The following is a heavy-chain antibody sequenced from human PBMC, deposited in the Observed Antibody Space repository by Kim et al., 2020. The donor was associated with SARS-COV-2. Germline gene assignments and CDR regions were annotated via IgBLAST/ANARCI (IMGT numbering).Heavy chain of an antibody. J-gene: IGHJ4*02. CDR2: NT. CDR3: AREAVAGSFDY. V-gene: IGHV1-3*01. Sequence: NTGYSQKCQGRDSIPRDTSATTAYMELSGLVSEDTAVYYCAREAVAGSFDYWGQGTLVTVSS. D-gene: IGHD6-19*01.